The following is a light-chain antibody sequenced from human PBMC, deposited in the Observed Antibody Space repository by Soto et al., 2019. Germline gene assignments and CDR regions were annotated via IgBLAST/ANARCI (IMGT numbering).Light chain of an antibody. J-gene: IGKJ1*01. CDR1: QTIGSW. Sequence: DIQMTQSPSTLSASVGDRVTITCRASQTIGSWLAWYLQKPGKAPKLLIYDVSTLESGVPSRFSGSGSGREFTLTISSLQPDDFATYYCQQYNSYSTFGQGTKVEIK. CDR2: DVS. CDR3: QQYNSYST. V-gene: IGKV1-5*01.